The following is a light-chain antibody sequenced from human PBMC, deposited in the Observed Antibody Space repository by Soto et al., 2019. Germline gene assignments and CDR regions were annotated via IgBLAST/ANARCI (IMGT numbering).Light chain of an antibody. CDR3: QQFNIYPIT. V-gene: IGKV1-13*02. CDR2: DVS. CDR1: QDIRGA. J-gene: IGKJ5*01. Sequence: AIQLTQSPSSLSASVGDRVTITCRASQDIRGALAWYQQKPGKAPKLLIYDVSSLESGVPSRFSGSGSETDFTFTISSLQPADFATYYCQQFNIYPITFGRGTRLEIK.